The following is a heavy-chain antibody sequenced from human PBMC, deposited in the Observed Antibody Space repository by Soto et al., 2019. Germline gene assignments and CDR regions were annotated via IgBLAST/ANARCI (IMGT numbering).Heavy chain of an antibody. CDR1: GGSISSSHW. D-gene: IGHD2-2*01. J-gene: IGHJ3*02. CDR3: ARVVGNDAFDI. V-gene: IGHV4-4*02. Sequence: QVQLQESGPGLVKPSGTLSLTCAVSGGSISSSHWWSWFRQPPGKGQEWIGEIYHRGSTNHNPSLDHRVTISVDKSSNQCALNLSSVTAADTAVYYGARVVGNDAFDIWGQGTMVTVSS. CDR2: IYHRGST.